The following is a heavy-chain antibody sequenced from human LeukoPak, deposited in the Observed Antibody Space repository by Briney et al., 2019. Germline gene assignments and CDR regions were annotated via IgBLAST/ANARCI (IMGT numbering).Heavy chain of an antibody. CDR3: ARVKICSSTSCYTPLDSFVGTPRSTFPDY. Sequence: PSETLSLTCTVSGGSISSSSYYWGWIRQPPGKGLEWIGSIYYSGSTYYNPSLKSRVTISVDTSKNQFSLKLSSVTAADTAVYYCARVKICSSTSCYTPLDSFVGTPRSTFPDYWGQGTLVTVSS. CDR1: GGSISSSSYY. CDR2: IYYSGST. D-gene: IGHD2-2*02. J-gene: IGHJ4*02. V-gene: IGHV4-39*01.